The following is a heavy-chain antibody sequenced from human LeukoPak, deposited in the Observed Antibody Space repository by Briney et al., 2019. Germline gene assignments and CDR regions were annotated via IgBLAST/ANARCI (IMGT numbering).Heavy chain of an antibody. J-gene: IGHJ3*02. CDR2: ISAYNGNT. V-gene: IGHV1-18*01. CDR3: ARVSGSVAGPRGHFDI. CDR1: GYTFTSYG. Sequence: ASVKVSCKASGYTFTSYGISWVRQAPGQGLEWMGWISAYNGNTNYAQKFQGRVTMTRNTSISTAYMELSRLRSDDTAVYYCARVSGSVAGPRGHFDIWGQGTMVTVSS. D-gene: IGHD6-19*01.